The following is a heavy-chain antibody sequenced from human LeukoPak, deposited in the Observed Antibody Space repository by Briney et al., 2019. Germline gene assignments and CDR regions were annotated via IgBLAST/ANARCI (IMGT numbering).Heavy chain of an antibody. Sequence: GGSLRLSCAASGFTFSSYAMSWVRQAPGKGLEWVSAISGSGGSTYYADSVKGRFTISRDNSKNTPYLQMNSLRAEDTAVYYCASGGTSGDDYWGQGTLVTVSS. V-gene: IGHV3-23*01. CDR2: ISGSGGST. CDR1: GFTFSSYA. D-gene: IGHD1-14*01. J-gene: IGHJ4*02. CDR3: ASGGTSGDDY.